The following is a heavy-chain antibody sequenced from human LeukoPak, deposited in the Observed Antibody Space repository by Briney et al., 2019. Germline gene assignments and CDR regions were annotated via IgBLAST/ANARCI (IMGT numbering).Heavy chain of an antibody. Sequence: GGSLRLSCAASGFTFSSYAMSWVRQAPGKGLEWVSAISGSGGSTYYADSVKGRFTISRDNSKNTLYLQMNSLRAEDTAVYYCAKLISIAARPRHYFDYWGQGTLVTVSS. J-gene: IGHJ4*02. CDR3: AKLISIAARPRHYFDY. CDR1: GFTFSSYA. D-gene: IGHD6-6*01. V-gene: IGHV3-23*01. CDR2: ISGSGGST.